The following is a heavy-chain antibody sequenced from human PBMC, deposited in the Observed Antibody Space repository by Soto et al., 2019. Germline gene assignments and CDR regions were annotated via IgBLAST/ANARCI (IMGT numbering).Heavy chain of an antibody. CDR3: ARDSQGGQGLVNFDY. V-gene: IGHV1-3*05. D-gene: IGHD6-19*01. J-gene: IGHJ4*02. CDR1: GYTFTSYA. Sequence: QVQLVQSGAEEKKPGASVKVSCKASGYTFTSYAMHWVRQAPGQRLEWMGWINAGNGNTKYSQKFQGRVTITRDTSESTAYMELSSLRSEDTAVYYCARDSQGGQGLVNFDYWGQGTLVTVSS. CDR2: INAGNGNT.